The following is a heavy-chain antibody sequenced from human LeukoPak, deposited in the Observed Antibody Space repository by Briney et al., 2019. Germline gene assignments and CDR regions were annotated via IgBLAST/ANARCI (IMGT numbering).Heavy chain of an antibody. CDR3: AAKYYDFWSGYYD. Sequence: PGGSLRLSCAASGFTFSDYYMSWIRQAPGKGLAWVSYISSSGSTIYYADSVKGRFTISRDNAKNSLYLQMNSLRAEDTAVYYCAAKYYDFWSGYYDWGQGTLVTVSS. V-gene: IGHV3-11*04. CDR1: GFTFSDYY. CDR2: ISSSGSTI. D-gene: IGHD3-3*01. J-gene: IGHJ4*02.